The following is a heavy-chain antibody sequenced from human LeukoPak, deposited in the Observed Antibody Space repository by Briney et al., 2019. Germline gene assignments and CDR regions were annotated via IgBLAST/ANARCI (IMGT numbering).Heavy chain of an antibody. Sequence: SETLSLTCTVSGGSISDYYRGWIRQPPGKGLEWIGYFYNSGSSTYNPSLKSRVTISVDTSKNQFSLKLSSVTAADTAVYYCARLLGYCSSTSCYAAFDYWGQGTLVTVSS. V-gene: IGHV4-59*08. D-gene: IGHD2-2*01. J-gene: IGHJ4*02. CDR1: GGSISDYY. CDR3: ARLLGYCSSTSCYAAFDY. CDR2: FYNSGSS.